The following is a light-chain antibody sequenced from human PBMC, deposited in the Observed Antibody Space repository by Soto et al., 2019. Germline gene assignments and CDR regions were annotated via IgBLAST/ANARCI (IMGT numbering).Light chain of an antibody. Sequence: SALTQPPSVSAAPGQKVTISCSGSSSNIGNNYVSWYQQLPGTAPKLLIYDNNKRPSGIPDRFSGSRSGTSATLGITGLQTGDEADYYCGTWDSSLSAVYVFGTGTKATVL. CDR1: SSNIGNNY. J-gene: IGLJ1*01. CDR3: GTWDSSLSAVYV. V-gene: IGLV1-51*01. CDR2: DNN.